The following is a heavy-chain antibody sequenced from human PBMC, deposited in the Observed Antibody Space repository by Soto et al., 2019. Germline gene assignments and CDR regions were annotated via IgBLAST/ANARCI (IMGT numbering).Heavy chain of an antibody. J-gene: IGHJ6*02. CDR3: ASDSSGYYKTRYYYGMDV. V-gene: IGHV1-69*13. Sequence: SVKVSGKASGGTFSSYAISWVRQAPGQGLEWMGGIIPIFGTANYAQKVQGRVTITADESTSTAYMELSSLRSEDTAVYYCASDSSGYYKTRYYYGMDVWGQGTTVTVSS. CDR2: IIPIFGTA. D-gene: IGHD3-22*01. CDR1: GGTFSSYA.